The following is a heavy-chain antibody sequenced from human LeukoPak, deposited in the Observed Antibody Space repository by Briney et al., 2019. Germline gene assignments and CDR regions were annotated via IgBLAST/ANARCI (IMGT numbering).Heavy chain of an antibody. V-gene: IGHV3-15*07. CDR1: GFSFDNYA. Sequence: GGSLRLSCAASGFSFDNYAMYWVRQAPGKGLEWVGRIKSKVDGGTVDYAAPVKGRFTISRDDSKSTLYLQLNSLKTEDSAVYYCTKDPPLTGGVYSAYWGQGTLVTVSS. CDR3: TKDPPLTGGVYSAY. D-gene: IGHD7-27*01. CDR2: IKSKVDGGTV. J-gene: IGHJ4*02.